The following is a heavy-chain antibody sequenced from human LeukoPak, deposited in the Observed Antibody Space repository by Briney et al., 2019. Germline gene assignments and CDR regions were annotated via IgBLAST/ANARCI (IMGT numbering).Heavy chain of an antibody. D-gene: IGHD3-22*01. CDR2: TYYRSKWYN. Sequence: SQTLSLTCAISGDSVSSNSAAWNWTRQSPSRGLEWLGRTYYRSKWYNDYAVSVKSRITINPDTSKNQFSLQLNSVTPEDTAVYYCARDMAPDYYDSSGYQVGFDYWGQGTLVTVSS. CDR1: GDSVSSNSAA. J-gene: IGHJ4*02. CDR3: ARDMAPDYYDSSGYQVGFDY. V-gene: IGHV6-1*01.